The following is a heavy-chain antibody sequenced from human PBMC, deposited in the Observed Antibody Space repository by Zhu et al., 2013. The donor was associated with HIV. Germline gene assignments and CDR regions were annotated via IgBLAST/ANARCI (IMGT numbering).Heavy chain of an antibody. CDR2: ISYDGSNK. Sequence: VQLLESGGGVVQPGRSLRLSCAASGFTFSSYGMHWVRQAPGKGLEWVAVISYDGSNKYYADSVKGRFTISRDNSKNTLYLQMNSLRAEDTAVYYCAKTEVGGDGNPLDYWGQGTLVTVSS. V-gene: IGHV3-30*18. J-gene: IGHJ4*02. CDR1: GFTFSSYG. CDR3: AKTEVGGDGNPLDY. D-gene: IGHD1-26*01.